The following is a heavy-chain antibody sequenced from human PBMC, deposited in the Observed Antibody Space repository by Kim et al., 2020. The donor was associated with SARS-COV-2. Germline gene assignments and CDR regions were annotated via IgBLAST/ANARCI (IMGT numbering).Heavy chain of an antibody. CDR3: ARQDQEYSSGWYFDY. D-gene: IGHD6-19*01. CDR2: IYYSGST. Sequence: SETLSLTCTVSGGSISSSSYYWGWIRQPPGKGLEWIGSIYYSGSTYYNPSLKSRVTISVDTSKNQFSLKLSSVTAADTAVYYCARQDQEYSSGWYFDYWGQGTLVTVSS. CDR1: GGSISSSSYY. V-gene: IGHV4-39*01. J-gene: IGHJ4*02.